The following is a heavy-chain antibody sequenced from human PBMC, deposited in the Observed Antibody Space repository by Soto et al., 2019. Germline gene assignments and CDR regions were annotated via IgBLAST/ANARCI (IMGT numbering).Heavy chain of an antibody. Sequence: PSETLSLTCTVSGGSISSYYWSWIRQPPGKGLEWIGYIYYSGSTNYNPSLKSRVTISVDTSKNQFSLKLISVTAADTAVYYCAVVDSTGNWFDPWGEGALLTVSS. CDR2: IYYSGST. CDR1: GGSISSYY. D-gene: IGHD6-25*01. J-gene: IGHJ5*02. V-gene: IGHV4-59*08. CDR3: AVVDSTGNWFDP.